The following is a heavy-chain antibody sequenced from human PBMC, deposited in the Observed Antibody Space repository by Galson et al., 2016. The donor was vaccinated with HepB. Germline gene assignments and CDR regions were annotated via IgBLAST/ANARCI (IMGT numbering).Heavy chain of an antibody. V-gene: IGHV5-51*01. J-gene: IGHJ4*02. Sequence: GAEVKKPGESLKISCKGSGYSFTNYWIGWVRQMPGKGLEWMGIIYPGDSDSRYSPSFQGQVTISADKSITTAYLQWTSLQASDTAMYYCARGGGIVTTTAFDYWGQGTLLTVSS. CDR2: IYPGDSDS. D-gene: IGHD5-12*01. CDR1: GYSFTNYW. CDR3: ARGGGIVTTTAFDY.